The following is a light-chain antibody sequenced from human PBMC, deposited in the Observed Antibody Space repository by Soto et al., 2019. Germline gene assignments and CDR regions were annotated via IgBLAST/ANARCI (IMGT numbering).Light chain of an antibody. V-gene: IGKV1-5*03. CDR1: QTISSW. Sequence: DIQMTQSISTLSESVEDRVTIACLASQTISSWLAWYQQKPGKAPKFLIYKASTLTRGVPSRFSGSGAGTEVTLTISSLQPDDVATYYCQHYNSYSEAFGQGTKVDIK. CDR3: QHYNSYSEA. J-gene: IGKJ1*01. CDR2: KAS.